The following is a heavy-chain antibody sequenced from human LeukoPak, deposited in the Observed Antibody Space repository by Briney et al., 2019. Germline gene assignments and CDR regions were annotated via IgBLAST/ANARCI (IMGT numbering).Heavy chain of an antibody. Sequence: SETLSLTCAVYGRSFSGYYWSWIRQPPGKGLEWIGEINHSGSTNYNPSLKSRVTISVDTSKSQFSLKLSSVTAADTAVYYCARLYYDYVWGSYRPLQQFDYWGQGTLVTVSS. D-gene: IGHD3-16*02. CDR3: ARLYYDYVWGSYRPLQQFDY. V-gene: IGHV4-34*01. CDR1: GRSFSGYY. J-gene: IGHJ4*02. CDR2: INHSGST.